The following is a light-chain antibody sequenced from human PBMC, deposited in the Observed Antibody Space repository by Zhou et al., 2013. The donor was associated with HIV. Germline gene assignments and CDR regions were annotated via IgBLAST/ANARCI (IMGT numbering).Light chain of an antibody. J-gene: IGKJ4*01. CDR1: QSVSSNY. CDR3: QQYGSSPLT. V-gene: IGKV3-20*01. CDR2: GAA. Sequence: EIVLTQSPDTLSLSPKERATLSCRASQSVSSNYLAWYQQKPGQAPRLLIYGAASRAADIPDRFSGSGSGTEFTLSISRLETEDFALYYCQQYGSSPLTFGRRDQG.